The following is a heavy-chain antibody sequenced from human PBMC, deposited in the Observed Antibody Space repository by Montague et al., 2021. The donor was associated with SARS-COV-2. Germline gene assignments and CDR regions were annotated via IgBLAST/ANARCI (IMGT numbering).Heavy chain of an antibody. Sequence: SLRLSCAASGFTFSSYAMHWVRQAPGKGLEWVAVMSYDGSNKYYADSVKGRFTISRDNSKNTLYLQMNSLRAEDTAVYYCARDFDDYGDSPGAFDIWGQGTMVTVSS. CDR3: ARDFDDYGDSPGAFDI. CDR1: GFTFSSYA. J-gene: IGHJ3*02. D-gene: IGHD4-17*01. V-gene: IGHV3-30-3*01. CDR2: MSYDGSNK.